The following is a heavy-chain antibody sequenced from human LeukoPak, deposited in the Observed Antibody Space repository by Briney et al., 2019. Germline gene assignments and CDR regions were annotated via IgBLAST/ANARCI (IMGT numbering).Heavy chain of an antibody. CDR2: ISGSSGSNT. Sequence: GGSLRLSCAASGFGFSTYAMSWVRQAPGEGLEWVSDISGSSGSNTYYADSVKGRFTISRDNSKNTVYLQMNSLRADDTAVYYCAKARIPSGNGYYSDWGQGTLVTVSS. V-gene: IGHV3-23*01. D-gene: IGHD3-22*01. CDR3: AKARIPSGNGYYSD. J-gene: IGHJ4*02. CDR1: GFGFSTYA.